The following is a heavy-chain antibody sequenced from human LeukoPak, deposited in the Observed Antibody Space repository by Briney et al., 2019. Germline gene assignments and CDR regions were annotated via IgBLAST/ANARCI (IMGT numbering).Heavy chain of an antibody. CDR2: INPNSGGT. CDR3: ARDQDIVVVVAATPLYYYYGMDV. Sequence: ASVKVSCKASGYTFTGYYMHWVRQAPGQGLEWMGWINPNSGGTNYAQKFQGRVTTTRGTSISTAYMELSRLRSDDTAVYYCARDQDIVVVVAATPLYYYYGMDVWGQGTTVTVSS. D-gene: IGHD2-15*01. CDR1: GYTFTGYY. J-gene: IGHJ6*02. V-gene: IGHV1-2*02.